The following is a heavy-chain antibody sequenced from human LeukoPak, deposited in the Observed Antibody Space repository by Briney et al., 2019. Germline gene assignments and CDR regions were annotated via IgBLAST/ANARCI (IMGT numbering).Heavy chain of an antibody. CDR1: GFTFSNAW. D-gene: IGHD3-10*01. Sequence: GGSLRLSCAASGFTFSNAWMSWVRQAPGKGLEWVANIKQDGSEKYYVDSVKGRFTISRDNSKNTLFLQMSSLRAEDTAVYYCAKTSAGIRGGYFDYWGQGTLVTVSS. V-gene: IGHV3-7*03. CDR3: AKTSAGIRGGYFDY. J-gene: IGHJ4*02. CDR2: IKQDGSEK.